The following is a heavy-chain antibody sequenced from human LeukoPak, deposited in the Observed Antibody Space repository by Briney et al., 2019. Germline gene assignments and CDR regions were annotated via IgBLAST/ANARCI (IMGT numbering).Heavy chain of an antibody. J-gene: IGHJ4*02. V-gene: IGHV4-34*01. CDR2: INHSGST. D-gene: IGHD5-24*01. CDR1: GGSFSGYY. CDR3: AVERDGYSIDY. Sequence: PSETLSLTCAVYGGSFSGYYWSWIRQPPGKGLEWIGEINHSGSTNYNPPLKSRVTISVDTSKNQFSLKLSSVTAADTAVYYCAVERDGYSIDYWGQGTLVTVSS.